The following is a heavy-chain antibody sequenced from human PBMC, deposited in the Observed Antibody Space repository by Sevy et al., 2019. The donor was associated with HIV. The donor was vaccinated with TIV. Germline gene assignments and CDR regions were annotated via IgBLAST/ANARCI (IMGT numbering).Heavy chain of an antibody. D-gene: IGHD1-26*01. CDR3: ARGQWEHPY. J-gene: IGHJ4*02. V-gene: IGHV4-34*01. CDR1: GESFSGFY. CDR2: IIPAGIT. Sequence: SETLSLTCAVYGESFSGFYWSWIRQPPGKGLECIGDIIPAGITNYNPSLKSRVTISIDTSKNQFSLKMNSVTAADTAVYYCARGQWEHPYWGQGTQVTVSS.